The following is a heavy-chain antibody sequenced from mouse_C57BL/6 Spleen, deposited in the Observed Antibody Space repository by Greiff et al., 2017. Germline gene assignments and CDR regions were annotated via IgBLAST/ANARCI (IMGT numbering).Heavy chain of an antibody. V-gene: IGHV6-6*01. CDR2: IRNKANNHAT. CDR3: TRFTTVVPFAY. J-gene: IGHJ3*01. Sequence: EVKLLESGGGLVQPGGSMKLSCAASGFTLSDAWMDWVRQSPEKGLEWVAEIRNKANNHATYYAESVKGRFTISRDDSKSSVYLQMNSLRAEDTGIYYCTRFTTVVPFAYWGQGTLVTVSA. D-gene: IGHD1-1*01. CDR1: GFTLSDAW.